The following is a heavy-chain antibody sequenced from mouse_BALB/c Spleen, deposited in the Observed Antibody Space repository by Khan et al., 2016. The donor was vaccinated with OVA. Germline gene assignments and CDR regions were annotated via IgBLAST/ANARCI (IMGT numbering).Heavy chain of an antibody. CDR2: ISSDGDYT. D-gene: IGHD2-1*01. V-gene: IGHV5-9-3*01. Sequence: EVELVESGGGLVKPGGSLKLSCEVSGFTFSTYAMSWVRQTPEKRLEWVASISSDGDYTFYLDSVKGRFTISRDNAKNTLYLEMSSLRSDDTARFYCARSPYGNFGYWGQGTLVTVSA. CDR1: GFTFSTYA. CDR3: ARSPYGNFGY. J-gene: IGHJ3*02.